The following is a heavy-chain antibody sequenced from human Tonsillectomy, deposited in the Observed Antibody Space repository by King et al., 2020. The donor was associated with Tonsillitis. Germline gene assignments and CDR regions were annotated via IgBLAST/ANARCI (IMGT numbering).Heavy chain of an antibody. Sequence: HVQLVESGGGLVKPGGSLRLSCAASGFTFSDYYMSWIRQAPGKGLEWVAYISSKTSYTNYADSVRGRFTISRDTAKNSLYLQMNSLRVEDTAVYYCARVPYANGDYGLYYFDYWGQGTLVTVSS. CDR1: GFTFSDYY. V-gene: IGHV3-11*06. D-gene: IGHD4-17*01. CDR2: ISSKTSYT. J-gene: IGHJ4*02. CDR3: ARVPYANGDYGLYYFDY.